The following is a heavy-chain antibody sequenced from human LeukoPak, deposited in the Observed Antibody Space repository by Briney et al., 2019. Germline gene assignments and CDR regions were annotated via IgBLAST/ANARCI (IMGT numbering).Heavy chain of an antibody. D-gene: IGHD3-10*01. V-gene: IGHV3-23*01. CDR2: ISGSGGST. Sequence: GGSLRLSCAASGFTFSSYAMSWVRQAPGKGLEWVSAISGSGGSTYYADSVKGRFTISRDNSKNTLYLQMNSLRAEDTAVYYCAKSIKAGSGTPYYYYYGMDVWGQGTTVTVSS. J-gene: IGHJ6*02. CDR3: AKSIKAGSGTPYYYYYGMDV. CDR1: GFTFSSYA.